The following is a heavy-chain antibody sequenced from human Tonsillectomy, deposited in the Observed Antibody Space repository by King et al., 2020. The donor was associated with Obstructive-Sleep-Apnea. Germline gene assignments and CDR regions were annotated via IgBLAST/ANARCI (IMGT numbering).Heavy chain of an antibody. D-gene: IGHD3-3*01. CDR3: ARMGDYDFWSGYTNWFDP. CDR1: GGSISSYY. V-gene: IGHV4-59*01. Sequence: VQLQESGPGLVKPSETLSLTCTVSGGSISSYYWSWIRQPPGKGLEWIGYIYYSGRTNYNPSLQSRVTISVDTSKNQFSLKLSSVTAADTAWYYWARMGDYDFWSGYTNWFDPWGQGTLVTVSS. J-gene: IGHJ5*02. CDR2: IYYSGRT.